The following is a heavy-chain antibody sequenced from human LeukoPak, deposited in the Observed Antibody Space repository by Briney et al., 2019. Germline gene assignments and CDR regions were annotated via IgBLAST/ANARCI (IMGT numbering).Heavy chain of an antibody. V-gene: IGHV3-30*18. CDR2: ISYDGSNK. CDR1: GFTFSNYA. J-gene: IGHJ4*02. Sequence: GGSLRLSCGASGFTFSNYAMSWVRQAPGKGLEWVAVISYDGSNKYYADSVKGRFTISRDNSKNTLYLQMNSLRAEDTAVYYCAKLWFGEWGDYWGQGTLVTVSS. D-gene: IGHD3-10*01. CDR3: AKLWFGEWGDY.